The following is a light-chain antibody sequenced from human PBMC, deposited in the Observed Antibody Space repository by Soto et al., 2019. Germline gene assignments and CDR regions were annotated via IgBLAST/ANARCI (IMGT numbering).Light chain of an antibody. J-gene: IGKJ1*01. V-gene: IGKV3-20*01. CDR2: GAS. CDR1: QSVGSNY. CDR3: QQYNNWPPWT. Sequence: EIVLTQFPGTLSLSPGERATLSCRASQSVGSNYLAWYQQRPGQPPNLLIFGASHRAPDIPDRFSGSGSGTDFTLTISSLQSEDFAVYYCQQYNNWPPWTFGQGTKVDIK.